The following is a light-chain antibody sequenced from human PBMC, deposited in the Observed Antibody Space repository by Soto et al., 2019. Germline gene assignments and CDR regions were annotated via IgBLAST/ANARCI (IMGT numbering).Light chain of an antibody. CDR1: SSNIGAGFD. J-gene: IGLJ1*01. V-gene: IGLV1-40*01. Sequence: QPVLTQPPSVSGAPGQRVTISCTGSSSNIGAGFDVHWYQLLPGTAPKLLIYDNTNRPSGVPDRFSGSKSGTSASLAITGLQAEDEADYYSQSYDRSLSGPYVFGTGTKLTVL. CDR3: QSYDRSLSGPYV. CDR2: DNT.